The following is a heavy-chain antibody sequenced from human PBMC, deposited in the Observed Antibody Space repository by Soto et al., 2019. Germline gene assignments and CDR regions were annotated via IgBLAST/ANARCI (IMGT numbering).Heavy chain of an antibody. Sequence: QLQLQESGPGLVKPSETLSLTCAVSGASITSTSYFWGWVRQPPGKGLEWIGSISYGGGPYHNPSLKSRATMSIDTSKSHLSLNLASVTVADTAVYYCGRHRRETGTYAQPLDPWGQGVLVTVSS. CDR3: GRHRRETGTYAQPLDP. V-gene: IGHV4-39*01. CDR2: ISYGGGP. CDR1: GASITSTSYF. D-gene: IGHD1-1*01. J-gene: IGHJ5*02.